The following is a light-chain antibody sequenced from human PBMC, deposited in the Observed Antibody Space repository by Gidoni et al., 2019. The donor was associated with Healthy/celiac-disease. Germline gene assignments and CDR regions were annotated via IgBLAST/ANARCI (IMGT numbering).Light chain of an antibody. V-gene: IGKV3-20*01. CDR1: QSVSSSY. J-gene: IGKJ3*01. CDR3: QQYGSSRA. Sequence: EIVLTQSPGTLSLSPGERATLSCRASQSVSSSYLAWYQQKPGQAPRLLIYGASSRATGIPDRFSGSGSGTDFTLTISRLEPEDFAVYYCQQYGSSRAFXPXTKVDIK. CDR2: GAS.